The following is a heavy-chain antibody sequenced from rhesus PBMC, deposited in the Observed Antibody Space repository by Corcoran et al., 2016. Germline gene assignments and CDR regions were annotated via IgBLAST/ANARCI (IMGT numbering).Heavy chain of an antibody. CDR1: GFTFSSYG. Sequence: EVQLVETGGGLVQPGGSLKLSCAASGFTFSSYGMSWVRQAPGKGLEWVSAINSCGGSTDYADSGKCRCTISGDNSKNTLSLQMNSLRVEDTAVYYCAKVGYSGSRDRFDFWGQGLRVTVSS. J-gene: IGHJ3*01. CDR3: AKVGYSGSRDRFDF. V-gene: IGHV3S5*01. D-gene: IGHD6-25*01. CDR2: INSCGGST.